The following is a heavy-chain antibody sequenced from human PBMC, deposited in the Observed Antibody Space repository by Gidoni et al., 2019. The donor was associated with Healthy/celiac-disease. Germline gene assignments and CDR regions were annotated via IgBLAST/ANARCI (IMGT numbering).Heavy chain of an antibody. D-gene: IGHD5-18*01. V-gene: IGHV3-64*01. CDR2: ISSNGGST. CDR1: GFPFSSYA. J-gene: IGHJ6*02. Sequence: EVQLVESGGGLVQPGGSLRLSCAASGFPFSSYAMHWVRQAPGKGLEYVSAISSNGGSTYYANSVKGRFTISRDNSKNTLYLQMGSLRAEDMAVYYCARDTASAYYYYGMDVWGQGTTVTVSS. CDR3: ARDTASAYYYYGMDV.